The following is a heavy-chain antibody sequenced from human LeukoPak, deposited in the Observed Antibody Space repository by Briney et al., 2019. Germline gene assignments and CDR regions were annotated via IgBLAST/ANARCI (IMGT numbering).Heavy chain of an antibody. CDR3: ARTNPLWSRGYYYYMDV. Sequence: ASVKVSCKASGYTFTGYYMHWVRQAPGQGLEWMGIINPSGGSTSYAQKFQGRVTMTRDMSTSTVYMELSSLRSEDTAVYYCARTNPLWSRGYYYYMDVWGKGTTVTVSS. CDR1: GYTFTGYY. D-gene: IGHD5-18*01. V-gene: IGHV1-46*01. CDR2: INPSGGST. J-gene: IGHJ6*03.